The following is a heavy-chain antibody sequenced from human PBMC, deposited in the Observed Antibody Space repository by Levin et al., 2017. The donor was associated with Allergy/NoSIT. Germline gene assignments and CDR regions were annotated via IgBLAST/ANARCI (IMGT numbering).Heavy chain of an antibody. Sequence: SGESLKISCAASGFTFSSYWMSWVRQAPGKGLEWVANIKEDGSDKYYVDSVKGRFTISRDNAKNSLYLQMNSLRAEDTAVYYCASSKAAAGNDWGQGTLVTVSS. V-gene: IGHV3-7*01. CDR2: IKEDGSDK. D-gene: IGHD6-13*01. J-gene: IGHJ4*02. CDR3: ASSKAAAGND. CDR1: GFTFSSYW.